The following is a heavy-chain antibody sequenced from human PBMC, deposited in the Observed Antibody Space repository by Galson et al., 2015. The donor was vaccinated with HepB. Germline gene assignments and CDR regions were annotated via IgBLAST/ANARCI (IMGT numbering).Heavy chain of an antibody. Sequence: SVKVSCKPSGYTFTSYGISWVRQAPGQGLEWMGWISAYNGNTNYARKLQGRVTMTTDTSTSTAYMELRSLRSDDTAVYYCAASITMVRGVSRSLDYWGQGTLVTVSS. CDR1: GYTFTSYG. CDR3: AASITMVRGVSRSLDY. V-gene: IGHV1-18*04. D-gene: IGHD3-10*01. CDR2: ISAYNGNT. J-gene: IGHJ4*02.